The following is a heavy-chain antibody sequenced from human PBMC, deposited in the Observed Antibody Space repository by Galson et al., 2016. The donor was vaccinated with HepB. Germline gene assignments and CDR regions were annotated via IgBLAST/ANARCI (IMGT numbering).Heavy chain of an antibody. D-gene: IGHD3-3*01. CDR2: INPRGSDT. CDR1: GYTFSSHY. V-gene: IGHV1-46*01. Sequence: SVKVSCKASGYTFSSHYIHWVRRAPGRGLEWMGIINPRGSDTSYAQKFQGRVTVTRDTSTSTVYMEVRSLRSEDTAVYYCARDNRDLWSDSNEYGLDVWGQGTTVTVSS. CDR3: ARDNRDLWSDSNEYGLDV. J-gene: IGHJ6*02.